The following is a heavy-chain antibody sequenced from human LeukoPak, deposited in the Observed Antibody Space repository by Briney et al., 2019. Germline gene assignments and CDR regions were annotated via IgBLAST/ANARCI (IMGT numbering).Heavy chain of an antibody. CDR1: GGTFSSYA. CDR2: IIPIFGTA. J-gene: IGHJ5*02. D-gene: IGHD1-1*01. Sequence: SVKVSCKASGGTFSSYAISWVRQAPGQGLEWMGGIIPIFGTANYAQKFQGRVTITADESTSTAYMELSSLRSEDTAVYYCATGPNAGPYNWFGPWGQGTLVTVSS. V-gene: IGHV1-69*13. CDR3: ATGPNAGPYNWFGP.